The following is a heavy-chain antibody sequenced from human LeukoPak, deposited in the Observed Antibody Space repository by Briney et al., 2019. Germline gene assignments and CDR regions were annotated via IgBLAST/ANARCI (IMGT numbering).Heavy chain of an antibody. Sequence: SETLSLTCTVSGGSISSNNWWSWVRQPPGKGLEWIGEMYHSGNTNYNPSLKSRATISVDKSKNQFSLKLSSVTAADTAVYYCARDVGARLPGYWGQGILVTVSS. CDR3: ARDVGARLPGY. D-gene: IGHD6-6*01. CDR1: GGSISSNNW. V-gene: IGHV4-4*02. J-gene: IGHJ4*02. CDR2: MYHSGNT.